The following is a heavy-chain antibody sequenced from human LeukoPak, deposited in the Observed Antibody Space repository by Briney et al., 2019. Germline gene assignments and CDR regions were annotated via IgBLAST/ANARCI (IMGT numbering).Heavy chain of an antibody. CDR1: GFTFRSYA. V-gene: IGHV3-30*04. J-gene: IGHJ4*02. Sequence: PGGSLRLSCAASGFTFRSYAIHWVRQAPGKGLEWVAFISYDGRTKYYADSVKGRFTTSRDNSGNTLFLQMNSLRAEDTAVYYCAANFDFWGQGTLVTVSS. CDR2: ISYDGRTK. CDR3: AANFDF.